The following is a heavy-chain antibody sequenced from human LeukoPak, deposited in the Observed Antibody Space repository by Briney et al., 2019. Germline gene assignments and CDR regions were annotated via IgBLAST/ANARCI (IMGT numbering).Heavy chain of an antibody. CDR3: AKDIGEMATIYYYYYYGMDV. V-gene: IGHV3-30*18. D-gene: IGHD5-24*01. Sequence: GGSLRLSCAASGFTFSSYGMHWVRQAPGKGLEWVAVISYDGSNKYYADSVKGRFTISRDNSKNTLYLQMNSQRAEDTAVYYCAKDIGEMATIYYYYYYGMDVWGQGTTVTVSS. J-gene: IGHJ6*02. CDR1: GFTFSSYG. CDR2: ISYDGSNK.